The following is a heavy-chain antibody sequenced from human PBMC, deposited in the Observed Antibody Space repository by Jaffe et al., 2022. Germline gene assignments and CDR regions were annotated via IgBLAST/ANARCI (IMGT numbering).Heavy chain of an antibody. V-gene: IGHV4-61*02. D-gene: IGHD3-10*01. CDR3: ARAGVDRYYYGSGKNYYYYYMDV. CDR2: IYTSGST. CDR1: GGSISSGSYY. J-gene: IGHJ6*03. Sequence: QVQLQESGPGLVKPSQTLSLTCTVSGGSISSGSYYWSWIRQPAGKGLEWIGRIYTSGSTNYNPSLKSRVTISVDTSKNQFSLKLSSVTAADTAVYYCARAGVDRYYYGSGKNYYYYYMDVWGKGTTVTVSS.